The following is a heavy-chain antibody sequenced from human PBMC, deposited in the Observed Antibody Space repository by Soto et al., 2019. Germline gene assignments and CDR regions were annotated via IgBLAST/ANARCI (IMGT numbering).Heavy chain of an antibody. V-gene: IGHV4-39*01. CDR3: ARDIVVVPAAIPFDD. J-gene: IGHJ4*02. Sequence: SETLSLTCTVSGGSISSSSYYWGWIRQPPGKGLEWIGSIYYSGSTYYNPSLKSRVTISVDTSKNQFSLKLSSVTAADTAVYYCARDIVVVPAAIPFDDWGQGTLVTVSS. CDR2: IYYSGST. CDR1: GGSISSSSYY. D-gene: IGHD2-2*02.